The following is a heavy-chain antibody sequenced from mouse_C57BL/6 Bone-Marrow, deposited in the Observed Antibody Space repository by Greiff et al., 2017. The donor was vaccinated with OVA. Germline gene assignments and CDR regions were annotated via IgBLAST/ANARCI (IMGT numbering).Heavy chain of an antibody. CDR2: IYPSDSET. V-gene: IGHV1-61*01. D-gene: IGHD1-1*01. CDR3: ARTTVVATDY. J-gene: IGHJ2*01. Sequence: HVQLQQPWAELVRPGSSVKLSCKASGYTFTSYWMDWVKQRPGQGLEWIGNIYPSDSETHYNQKFKDKATLTVDKSSSTAYMQLSSLTSEDSAVYYCARTTVVATDYWGQGTTLTVSS. CDR1: GYTFTSYW.